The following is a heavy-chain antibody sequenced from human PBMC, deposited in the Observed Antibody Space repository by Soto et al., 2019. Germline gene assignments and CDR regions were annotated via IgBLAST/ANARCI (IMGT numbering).Heavy chain of an antibody. CDR1: GGSISSGDYY. D-gene: IGHD2-2*01. V-gene: IGHV4-30-4*01. CDR2: IYYSGST. CDR3: ARVWAYPQDIVVVPAAISHFDY. J-gene: IGHJ4*02. Sequence: QVQLQESGPGLVKPSQTLSLTCTVSGGSISSGDYYWSWIRQPPGKGLEWIGYIYYSGSTYYNPSLKSRVTISVETSKNQFSLKLSSVTAADTAVYYCARVWAYPQDIVVVPAAISHFDYWGQGTLVTVSS.